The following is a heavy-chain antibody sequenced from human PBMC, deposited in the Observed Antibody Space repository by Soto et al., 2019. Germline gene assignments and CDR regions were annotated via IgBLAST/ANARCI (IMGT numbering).Heavy chain of an antibody. V-gene: IGHV1-69*12. CDR2: IIPIFGTA. J-gene: IGHJ4*02. D-gene: IGHD4-4*01. CDR3: ARDGGVYDYSPFDY. CDR1: GGTFSSYA. Sequence: QVQLVQSGAEVKKPGSSVKVSCKASGGTFSSYAISWVRQAPGQRLEWMGGIIPIFGTATYAQKFQGRVTITADQSTSTAYMELSSLRSEDTAVYYCARDGGVYDYSPFDYWCQGTLVTVSS.